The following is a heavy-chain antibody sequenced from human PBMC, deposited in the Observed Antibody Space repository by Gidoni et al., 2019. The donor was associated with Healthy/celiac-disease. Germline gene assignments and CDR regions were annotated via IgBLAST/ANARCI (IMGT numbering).Heavy chain of an antibody. J-gene: IGHJ5*02. CDR3: DCSSTSCYDNWFDP. CDR2: ISGSGGST. V-gene: IGHV3-23*01. D-gene: IGHD2-2*01. Sequence: EVQLLESGGGLVQPGGSLRLSCAASGFTFSSYAMSWVRQAPGKGLEWVSAISGSGGSTYYADSVKGRFTISRDNSKNTLYLQMNSLRAEDTAVYYCDCSSTSCYDNWFDPWGQGTLVTVSS. CDR1: GFTFSSYA.